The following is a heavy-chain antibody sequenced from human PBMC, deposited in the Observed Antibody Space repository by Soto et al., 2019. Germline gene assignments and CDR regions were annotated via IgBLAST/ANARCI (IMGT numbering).Heavy chain of an antibody. D-gene: IGHD3-10*01. V-gene: IGHV4-4*02. J-gene: IGHJ4*02. CDR3: TKDEAGSPFRY. Sequence: VQLRESGPGQVKTSGTLSLTCAVSGGSLKTTNWWSWVRQPPAKGLEWIGEVFHRGITRYNPSPKSRATVSVDTSKNPFFLNLASVTAADTAVYYCTKDEAGSPFRYWGQGALVTVSS. CDR2: VFHRGIT. CDR1: GGSLKTTNW.